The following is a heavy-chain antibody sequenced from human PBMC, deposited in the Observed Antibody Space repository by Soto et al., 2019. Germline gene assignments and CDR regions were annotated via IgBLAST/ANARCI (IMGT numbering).Heavy chain of an antibody. D-gene: IGHD3-9*01. CDR1: GYTFTSYG. Sequence: ASVKVSCKASGYTFTSYGISWVRQAPGQGLEWMGWISAYNGNTNYAQKLQGRVTMTTDTSTSTAYMELRSLRSDDTAVYYCARARGVLRYFDWLLPDAFDIRGQGTMVTVSS. CDR3: ARARGVLRYFDWLLPDAFDI. V-gene: IGHV1-18*01. CDR2: ISAYNGNT. J-gene: IGHJ3*02.